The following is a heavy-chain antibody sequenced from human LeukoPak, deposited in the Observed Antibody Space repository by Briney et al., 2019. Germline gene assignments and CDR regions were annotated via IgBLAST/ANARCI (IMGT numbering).Heavy chain of an antibody. J-gene: IGHJ4*02. Sequence: SETLSLTCAVYGGSFSGYYWSWIRQPPGKGLEWIGEINHSGSTNYNPSLKSRVTISVDTSKNQFSLKLSSVTAAETAVYYCARIDGYGDYGYFDYWGQGTLVTVSS. CDR2: INHSGST. CDR3: ARIDGYGDYGYFDY. D-gene: IGHD4-17*01. V-gene: IGHV4-34*01. CDR1: GGSFSGYY.